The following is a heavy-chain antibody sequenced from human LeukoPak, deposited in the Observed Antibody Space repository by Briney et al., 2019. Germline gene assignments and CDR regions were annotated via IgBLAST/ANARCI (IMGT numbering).Heavy chain of an antibody. V-gene: IGHV4-59*01. CDR1: GGSISSYY. D-gene: IGHD3-22*01. CDR3: ARGKYYYDDSASVNRASRTAFDI. Sequence: SETLSLTCTVSGGSISSYYWSWIRQPPGKGLEWIGYVYKTGLFDYNSSLRGRVTMSVDRSKTQFSLRLRSVTAADTAIYYCARGKYYYDDSASVNRASRTAFDIWAQGTMVIVSS. CDR2: VYKTGLF. J-gene: IGHJ3*02.